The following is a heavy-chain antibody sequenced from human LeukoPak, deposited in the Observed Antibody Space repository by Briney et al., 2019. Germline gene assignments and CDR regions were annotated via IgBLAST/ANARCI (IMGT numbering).Heavy chain of an antibody. Sequence: SQTLSLNCAISGDSVSSNIASWNWIRQSPSRGLEWLGRTYYRSKWYNDYAVSVKSRITINPDTSKNQFSLQLNSVTPEDTAVYYCARVYNWNPAGAFDIWGQGTVVTVSS. CDR1: GDSVSSNIAS. CDR3: ARVYNWNPAGAFDI. CDR2: TYYRSKWYN. V-gene: IGHV6-1*01. D-gene: IGHD1-1*01. J-gene: IGHJ3*02.